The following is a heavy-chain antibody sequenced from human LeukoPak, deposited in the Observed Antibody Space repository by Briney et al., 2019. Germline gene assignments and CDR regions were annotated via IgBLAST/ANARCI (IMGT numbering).Heavy chain of an antibody. V-gene: IGHV4-30-2*01. Sequence: SETLSLTCAVSGGSISSGGYSWSWIRQPPGKGLEWIGYIYHSGSTYYNPSLKSRVTISVDRSKNQFSLKLSSVTAADTAVYYCAREVRGGVDAFDIWGQGTMVTVSS. CDR3: AREVRGGVDAFDI. D-gene: IGHD3-10*01. J-gene: IGHJ3*02. CDR1: GGSISSGGYS. CDR2: IYHSGST.